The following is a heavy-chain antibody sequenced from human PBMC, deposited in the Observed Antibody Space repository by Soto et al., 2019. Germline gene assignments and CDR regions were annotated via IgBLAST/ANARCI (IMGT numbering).Heavy chain of an antibody. J-gene: IGHJ6*02. CDR1: GFIFNSYW. Sequence: EVQLVESGGGLVQPGGSLRLSCAASGFIFNSYWMHWVRQAPGKGLVWVSRINTDESSRSYADSVKGRFTISRDNAKMRLHLRMSSVRAEDTAVYFCARDRGPQLGYYGMDVWGQGTTVTVSS. D-gene: IGHD2-2*01. V-gene: IGHV3-74*01. CDR2: INTDESSR. CDR3: ARDRGPQLGYYGMDV.